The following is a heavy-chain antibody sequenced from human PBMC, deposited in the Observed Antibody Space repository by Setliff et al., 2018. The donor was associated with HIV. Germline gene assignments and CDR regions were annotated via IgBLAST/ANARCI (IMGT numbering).Heavy chain of an antibody. CDR2: IFSSGST. V-gene: IGHV4-4*09. CDR3: ARRIDNSGSFPDKNWFDT. Sequence: PSETLSLTCTVSGGSISSYCWNWIRQSPGRGLEWIGFIFSSGSTKYNPSLQSRVTMSIDASKTQLSLKLTSVTAADTAVYYCARRIDNSGSFPDKNWFDTWGQGSLVTVSS. CDR1: GGSISSYC. D-gene: IGHD3-10*01. J-gene: IGHJ5*02.